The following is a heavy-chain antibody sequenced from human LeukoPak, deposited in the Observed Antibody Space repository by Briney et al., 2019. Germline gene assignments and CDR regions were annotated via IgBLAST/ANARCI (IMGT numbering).Heavy chain of an antibody. J-gene: IGHJ4*02. CDR3: ASLDYYDSSGYYYGFDY. CDR2: IYPGDSDT. D-gene: IGHD3-22*01. V-gene: IGHV5-51*01. CDR1: GYSFTSYW. Sequence: GESLKISCKGSGYSFTSYWIGWVRQMPGKGLEWMGIIYPGDSDTRYSPSFQGQVTISADKSISTAYLQWSSLKASDTAMYYCASLDYYDSSGYYYGFDYWGQGTLVTVPS.